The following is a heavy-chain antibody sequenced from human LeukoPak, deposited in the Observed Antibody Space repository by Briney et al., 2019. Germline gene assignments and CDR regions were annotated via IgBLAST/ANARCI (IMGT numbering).Heavy chain of an antibody. CDR1: GGSISSYY. Sequence: SETLSLTCTVSGGSISSYYWSWIRQPPGKGLEWIGRIYTSGSTNYNPSLKSRVTISVDTSKNQFSLKLSSVTAADTAVYYCARGRQKWEPPHYWGQGTLVTVSS. CDR3: ARGRQKWEPPHY. CDR2: IYTSGST. V-gene: IGHV4-4*08. J-gene: IGHJ4*02. D-gene: IGHD1-26*01.